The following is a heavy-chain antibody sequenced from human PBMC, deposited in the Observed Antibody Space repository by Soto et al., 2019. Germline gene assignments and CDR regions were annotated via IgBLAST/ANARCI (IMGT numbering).Heavy chain of an antibody. J-gene: IGHJ4*02. D-gene: IGHD4-4*01. CDR2: IYHSGST. Sequence: SSETLSLTCAVSGGSISSSNWWSWVRQPPGKGLEWIGEIYHSGSTNYNPSLKSRVTISVDKSKNQFSLKLSSVTAADTAVYYCARLRPDPYSNYSDYWGQGTLVTVSS. CDR3: ARLRPDPYSNYSDY. V-gene: IGHV4-4*02. CDR1: GGSISSSNW.